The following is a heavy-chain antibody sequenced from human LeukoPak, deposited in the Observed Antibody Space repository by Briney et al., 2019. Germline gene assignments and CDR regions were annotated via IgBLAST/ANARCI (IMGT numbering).Heavy chain of an antibody. CDR1: GGPFSGYY. Sequence: SETLSLTCAVYGGPFSGYYWRWVRQPPGKGLEWLGEINHSGSTNYNPSFKSRVTISVDTSKNQFSLKLSSVTAADTAVYYCARGEFGYYYDSSAYTAFDYWGQGTLVTVSS. CDR2: INHSGST. CDR3: ARGEFGYYYDSSAYTAFDY. J-gene: IGHJ4*02. D-gene: IGHD3-22*01. V-gene: IGHV4-34*01.